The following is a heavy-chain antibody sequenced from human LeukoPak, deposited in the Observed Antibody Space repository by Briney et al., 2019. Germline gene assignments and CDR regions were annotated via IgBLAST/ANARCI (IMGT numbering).Heavy chain of an antibody. Sequence: PGGSLRLSCAASGFTFSSYAMSWVRQAPGKGLEWVSAISGSGGSTYYADSVKGRFTISRDNSKNTLYLQMNSLRAEDTAVYYCAKASVAGGNYRIAFDIWGQGTMVTVSS. CDR3: AKASVAGGNYRIAFDI. CDR2: ISGSGGST. CDR1: GFTFSSYA. D-gene: IGHD3-22*01. V-gene: IGHV3-23*01. J-gene: IGHJ3*02.